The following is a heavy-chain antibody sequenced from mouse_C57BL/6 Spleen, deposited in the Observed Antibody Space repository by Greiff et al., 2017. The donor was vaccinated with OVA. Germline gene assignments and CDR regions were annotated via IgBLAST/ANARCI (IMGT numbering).Heavy chain of an antibody. CDR3: ARWGRSFDY. CDR1: GFTFTDYY. CDR2: IRNKANGYTT. Sequence: EVMLVESGGGLVQPGGSLSLSCAASGFTFTDYYMSWVRQPPGKALEWLGFIRNKANGYTTEYSASVKGRFTISRDNSQSILYLQMNALRAEDSATYYCARWGRSFDYWGQGTTLTVSS. V-gene: IGHV7-3*01. J-gene: IGHJ2*01.